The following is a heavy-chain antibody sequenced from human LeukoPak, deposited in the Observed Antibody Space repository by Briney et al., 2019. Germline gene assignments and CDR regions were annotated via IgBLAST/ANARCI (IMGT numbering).Heavy chain of an antibody. V-gene: IGHV4-30-4*08. CDR2: IYYSGST. D-gene: IGHD3-16*01. Sequence: SQTLSLTCTVSGGSISSGDYYWSWIRPPPGKGLEWIGDIYYSGSTYSNPSPKSRVTIPVDTSQNRFSLKMSSVTAADTAVYYCAREGVGGVDVYNWFDPWGQGTLVTVSS. J-gene: IGHJ5*02. CDR1: GGSISSGDYY. CDR3: AREGVGGVDVYNWFDP.